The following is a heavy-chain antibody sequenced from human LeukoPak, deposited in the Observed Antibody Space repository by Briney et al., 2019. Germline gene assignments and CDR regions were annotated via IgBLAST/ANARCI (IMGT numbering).Heavy chain of an antibody. J-gene: IGHJ4*02. CDR3: AKDREGRGYNYGTFFDS. Sequence: GRSLRLSCAASGFTFGSYGMHWVRQAPGKGLEWVASISYDGSEIYYAESVKGRFTISRDNSKQTLYIQMNSLRAEDTAEYSCAKDREGRGYNYGTFFDSWGQGTLVTVSS. CDR1: GFTFGSYG. D-gene: IGHD5-18*01. V-gene: IGHV3-30*18. CDR2: ISYDGSEI.